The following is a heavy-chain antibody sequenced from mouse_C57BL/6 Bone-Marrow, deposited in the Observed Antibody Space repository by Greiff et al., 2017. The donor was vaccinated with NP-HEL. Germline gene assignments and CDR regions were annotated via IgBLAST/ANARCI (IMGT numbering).Heavy chain of an antibody. Sequence: QVQLKQPGAELVKPGASVKLSCKASGYTFTSYWMHWVKQRPGRGLEWIGRIDPNSGGTKYNEKFKSKATLTVDKPSSTAYMQLSSLTYEDSAVYYCARAPYYDWYFDVWGTGTTVTVSS. D-gene: IGHD2-10*01. CDR3: ARAPYYDWYFDV. J-gene: IGHJ1*03. CDR2: IDPNSGGT. CDR1: GYTFTSYW. V-gene: IGHV1-72*01.